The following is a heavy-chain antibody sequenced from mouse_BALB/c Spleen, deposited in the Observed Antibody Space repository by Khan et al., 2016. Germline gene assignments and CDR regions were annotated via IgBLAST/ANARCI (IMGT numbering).Heavy chain of an antibody. CDR3: SRSGGYDAFYFDY. J-gene: IGHJ2*01. CDR1: GFTFSSFG. Sequence: EVELVESGGGLVQPGGSRKLSCAASGFTFSSFGMHWVRQTPEKGLEWVAYISSGSSTIYYADTVKGRFTISRDNTKNTMFLQMNSLMSEDTAMYYCSRSGGYDAFYFDYWGQGTTLTVSS. D-gene: IGHD2-2*01. CDR2: ISSGSSTI. V-gene: IGHV5-17*02.